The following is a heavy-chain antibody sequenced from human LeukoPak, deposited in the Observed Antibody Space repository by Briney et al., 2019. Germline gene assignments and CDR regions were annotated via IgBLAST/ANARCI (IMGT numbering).Heavy chain of an antibody. CDR3: ARETPNIAAAGFDY. Sequence: PSETLSLTCAVYGGSFSGYYWSWIRQPPGKGLEWIGEINHSGSTNYNPSLKSRVTMSVDTSKNQFSLKLSSVTAADTAVYYCARETPNIAAAGFDYWGQGTLVTVSS. CDR2: INHSGST. J-gene: IGHJ4*02. V-gene: IGHV4-34*01. D-gene: IGHD6-13*01. CDR1: GGSFSGYY.